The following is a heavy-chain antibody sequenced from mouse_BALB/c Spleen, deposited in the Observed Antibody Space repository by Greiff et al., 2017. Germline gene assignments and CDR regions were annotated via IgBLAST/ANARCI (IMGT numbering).Heavy chain of an antibody. CDR1: GYTFTSYY. V-gene: IGHV1S81*02. D-gene: IGHD1-1*01. CDR2: INPSNGGT. CDR3: TSHYYGSSPFDY. Sequence: VQLVESGAELVKPGASVKLSCKASGYTFTSYYMYWVKQRPGQGLEWIGEINPSNGGTNFNEKFKSKATLTVDKSSSTAYMQLSSLTSEDSAVYYCTSHYYGSSPFDYWGQGTTLTVSS. J-gene: IGHJ2*01.